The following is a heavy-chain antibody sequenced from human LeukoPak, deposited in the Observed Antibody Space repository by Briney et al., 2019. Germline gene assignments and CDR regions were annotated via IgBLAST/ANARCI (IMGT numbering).Heavy chain of an antibody. V-gene: IGHV3-49*04. CDR1: GFTFGDYS. D-gene: IGHD1-7*01. CDR3: ARGLRAVGTTLDY. Sequence: GGSLRLSCTASGFTFGDYSVNWVRQAPGKGLEWVALLYGGTIEYGASVKGRFSISRDDSKTIAYLQMNNLKTKDTGVYYCARGLRAVGTTLDYWGQGTLVTVSS. J-gene: IGHJ4*02. CDR2: LYGGTI.